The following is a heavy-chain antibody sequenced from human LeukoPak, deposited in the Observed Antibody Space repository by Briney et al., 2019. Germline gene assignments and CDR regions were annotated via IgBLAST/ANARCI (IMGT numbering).Heavy chain of an antibody. CDR2: ISAYNGNT. CDR3: ARGLEKYYYDSSGYLDY. CDR1: GYTFTSYG. V-gene: IGHV1-18*01. Sequence: ASVKVSCKASGYTFTSYGISWVRQAPAQGLEWMGCISAYNGNTNYAQKLQGRVTMTTDTPTSTAYMELRSLRSDDTAVYYCARGLEKYYYDSSGYLDYWGQGTLVTVSS. D-gene: IGHD3-22*01. J-gene: IGHJ4*02.